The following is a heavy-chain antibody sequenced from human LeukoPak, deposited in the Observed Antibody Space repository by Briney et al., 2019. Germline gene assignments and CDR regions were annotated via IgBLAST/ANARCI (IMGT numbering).Heavy chain of an antibody. V-gene: IGHV3-23*01. CDR1: GFTFNNYA. Sequence: GGSLRLSCVGSGFTFNNYAMSWVRQAPRKGLEWVSGIRISGGATYYADSVKGRFTISRDTSKDTLYLQMHSLRAEDTAVYYCVRQQTPHGNFDYWGQGTLVTVSS. J-gene: IGHJ4*02. CDR2: IRISGGAT. D-gene: IGHD1-1*01. CDR3: VRQQTPHGNFDY.